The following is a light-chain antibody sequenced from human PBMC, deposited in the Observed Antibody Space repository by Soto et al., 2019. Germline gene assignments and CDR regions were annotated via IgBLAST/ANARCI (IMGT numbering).Light chain of an antibody. Sequence: EIVMTQSPATLSVSPGERATLSCRASQSVSSNLAWYQQKPGQAPRLLIYGASTRATGIPARFSGSGSGTDFTLTIRGLQSKVFAVNYCQHYNNGPRSFGQGTKGEIK. V-gene: IGKV3-15*01. CDR3: QHYNNGPRS. CDR1: QSVSSN. CDR2: GAS. J-gene: IGKJ1*01.